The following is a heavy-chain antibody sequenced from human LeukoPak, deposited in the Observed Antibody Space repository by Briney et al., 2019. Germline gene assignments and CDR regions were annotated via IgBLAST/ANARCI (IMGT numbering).Heavy chain of an antibody. D-gene: IGHD1-26*01. J-gene: IGHJ3*01. Sequence: GGSLRLSCAASRFSFSAYPMGWVRRAPGGGLEWVSGISAGGDLTFHADPVKGRFTISRDNSKNTLYLQMNSLRADDTAEYYCAKSLLTTASGTGRAFDLWGQGTMVTVSS. CDR2: ISAGGDLT. V-gene: IGHV3-23*01. CDR1: RFSFSAYP. CDR3: AKSLLTTASGTGRAFDL.